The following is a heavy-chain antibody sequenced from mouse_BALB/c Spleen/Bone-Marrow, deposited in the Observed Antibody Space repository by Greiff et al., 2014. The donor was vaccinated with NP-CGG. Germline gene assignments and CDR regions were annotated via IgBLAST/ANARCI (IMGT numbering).Heavy chain of an antibody. J-gene: IGHJ2*01. D-gene: IGHD5-1*01. V-gene: IGHV7-3*02. CDR2: IRNKPNDYTT. CDR1: GFTFTDYF. CDR3: ARDYSGYFDF. Sequence: EVQLVESGGGLVQPGGSLRLSCTTSGFTFTDYFMTWVRQPPGKALEWLGFIRNKPNDYTTEYNPSVKGRFTISRDNSQGILYLQMNTLRAEDSAIYYCARDYSGYFDFWGQGTTLTVSS.